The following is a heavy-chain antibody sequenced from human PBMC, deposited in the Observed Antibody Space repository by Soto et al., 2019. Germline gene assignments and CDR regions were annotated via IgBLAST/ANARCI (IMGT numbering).Heavy chain of an antibody. D-gene: IGHD6-19*01. V-gene: IGHV3-11*06. CDR3: ARDGGYSSGWYRRTSWFDP. Sequence: GGSLRLSCAASGFTFSDYYMSWIRQAPGKGLEWVSYISSSSSYTNYADSVKGRFTISRDNAKNSLYLQMNSLRAEDTAVYYCARDGGYSSGWYRRTSWFDPWGQGTLVTVSS. CDR2: ISSSSSYT. CDR1: GFTFSDYY. J-gene: IGHJ5*02.